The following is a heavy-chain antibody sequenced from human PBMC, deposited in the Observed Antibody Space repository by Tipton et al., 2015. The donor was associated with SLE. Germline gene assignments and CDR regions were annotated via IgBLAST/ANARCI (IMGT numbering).Heavy chain of an antibody. CDR2: IYNSGTT. Sequence: TLSLTCTVSGASISSSNYYWGWIRQPPGKGLERIGSIYNSGTTKYNPSLKSRVTISLDTSKNQFSLKLSSVTAADTAVYYCARHGILTLVVYFWGQGTLVSVSS. CDR1: GASISSSNYY. D-gene: IGHD2-8*02. J-gene: IGHJ4*02. CDR3: ARHGILTLVVYF. V-gene: IGHV4-39*07.